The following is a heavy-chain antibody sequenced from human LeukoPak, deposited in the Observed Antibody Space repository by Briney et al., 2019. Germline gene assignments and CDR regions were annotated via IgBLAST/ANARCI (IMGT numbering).Heavy chain of an antibody. CDR1: GYTFTSYA. Sequence: ASVKVSCKASGYTFTSYAMHWVRQAPGQRLEWMGWINAGNGKTKYSQKFQGRVTFTSDTSANTASMELSSLRSEDTAVYYCARDWGTIVGAFGYFQDWGQGTLVTVSS. V-gene: IGHV1-3*01. CDR2: INAGNGKT. J-gene: IGHJ1*01. CDR3: ARDWGTIVGAFGYFQD. D-gene: IGHD1-26*01.